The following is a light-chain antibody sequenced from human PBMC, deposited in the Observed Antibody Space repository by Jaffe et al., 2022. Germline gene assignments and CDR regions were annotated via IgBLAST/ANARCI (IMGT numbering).Light chain of an antibody. CDR3: QQRTNWPLMYT. V-gene: IGKV3-11*01. Sequence: EIVLTQSPATLSLSPGERATLSCRASQSVSSYLAWYQQKPGQAPRLLIYDASNRATGIPARFSGSGSGTDFTLTISSLEPEDFALYYCQQRTNWPLMYTFGQGTKLEIK. J-gene: IGKJ2*01. CDR1: QSVSSY. CDR2: DAS.